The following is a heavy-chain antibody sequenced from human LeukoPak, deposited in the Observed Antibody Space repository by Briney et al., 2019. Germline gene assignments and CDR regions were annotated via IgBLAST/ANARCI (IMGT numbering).Heavy chain of an antibody. V-gene: IGHV4-59*01. Sequence: PSETLSLTCSVSGASISSYYWSWIRQPPGKGLEWIGYIYYSGSTNYNPSLKSRVTISVDTSKNQFSLKLSSVTAADTAVYYCARTGYSSSWYLYFDYWGQGTLVTVSS. CDR3: ARTGYSSSWYLYFDY. CDR2: IYYSGST. D-gene: IGHD6-13*01. J-gene: IGHJ4*02. CDR1: GASISSYY.